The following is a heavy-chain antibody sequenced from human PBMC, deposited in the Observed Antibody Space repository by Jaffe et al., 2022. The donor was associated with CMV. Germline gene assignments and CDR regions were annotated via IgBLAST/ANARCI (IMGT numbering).Heavy chain of an antibody. V-gene: IGHV4-61*01. J-gene: IGHJ3*02. CDR1: GGSVSSGSYY. Sequence: QVQLQESGPGLVKPSETLSLTCTVSGGSVSSGSYYWSWIRQPPGKGLEWIGYIYYSGSTNYNPSLKSRVTISVDTSKNQFSLKLSSVTAADTAVYYCASYPLGSSWYNPRRLGELSLDAFDIWGQGTMVTVSS. CDR2: IYYSGST. CDR3: ASYPLGSSWYNPRRLGELSLDAFDI. D-gene: IGHD3-16*02.